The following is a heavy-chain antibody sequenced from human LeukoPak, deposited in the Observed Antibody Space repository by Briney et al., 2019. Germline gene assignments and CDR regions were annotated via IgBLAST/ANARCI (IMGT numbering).Heavy chain of an antibody. CDR3: AKKGYAGSGNYSYYFDY. CDR2: VSNGGAAT. Sequence: GGSLRLSCAASGFTFSSYGMHWVRQAPGKGLEWVSTVSNGGAATYYADSVKGRLTISRDNSENTLYLQMNSLRVEDTAVYYCAKKGYAGSGNYSYYFDYWGQGTLVTVSS. D-gene: IGHD3-10*01. J-gene: IGHJ4*02. CDR1: GFTFSSYG. V-gene: IGHV3-23*01.